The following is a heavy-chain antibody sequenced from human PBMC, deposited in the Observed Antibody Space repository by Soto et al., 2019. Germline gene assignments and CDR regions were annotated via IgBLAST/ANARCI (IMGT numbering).Heavy chain of an antibody. CDR2: INPDSGGT. Sequence: ASVKVSCKASGYTFAGYYMHWVRQAPGQGLEWMGWINPDSGGTNYAQKFQGRVTITRDTSTSAAYMELSRLRSDDTAMYYCAKNLLVTTPDGFDIWGQGTMVTVSS. J-gene: IGHJ3*02. CDR1: GYTFAGYY. CDR3: AKNLLVTTPDGFDI. D-gene: IGHD3-22*01. V-gene: IGHV1-2*02.